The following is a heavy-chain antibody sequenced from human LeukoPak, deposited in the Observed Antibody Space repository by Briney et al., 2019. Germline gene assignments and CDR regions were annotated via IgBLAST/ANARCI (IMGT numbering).Heavy chain of an antibody. Sequence: ASVTVSCKASGYTFTSYDINWVRQAPGQGLEWMGWMNPNSGNTGYAQKFQGRVTMTRNTSISTAYMELSSLRSEDTAVYYCARGLNSPYSSSELGYWGQGTLVTVSS. CDR2: MNPNSGNT. CDR3: ARGLNSPYSSSELGY. CDR1: GYTFTSYD. J-gene: IGHJ4*02. V-gene: IGHV1-8*01. D-gene: IGHD6-6*01.